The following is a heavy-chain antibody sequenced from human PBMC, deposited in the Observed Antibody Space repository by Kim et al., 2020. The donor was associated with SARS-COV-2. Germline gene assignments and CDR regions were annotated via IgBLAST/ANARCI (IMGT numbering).Heavy chain of an antibody. D-gene: IGHD5-12*01. J-gene: IGHJ6*02. V-gene: IGHV5-51*01. CDR3: ARHNYPVEMATIRSGPYYYYGMDV. Sequence: GESLKISCKGSGYSFTSYWIGWVRQMPGKGLEWMGIIYPGDSDTRYSPSFQGQVTISADKSISTAYLQWSSLKASDTAMYYCARHNYPVEMATIRSGPYYYYGMDVWGQGTTVTVSS. CDR1: GYSFTSYW. CDR2: IYPGDSDT.